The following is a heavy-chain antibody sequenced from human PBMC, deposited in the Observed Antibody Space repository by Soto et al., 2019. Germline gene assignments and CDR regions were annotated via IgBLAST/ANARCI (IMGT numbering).Heavy chain of an antibody. CDR1: GYTFSSYA. J-gene: IGHJ6*02. Sequence: GASVKVSCKASGYTFSSYAMHWVRQAPGQRIEWMGWINAGNGSTKYSQKFHGRVNITRDTSASTAYLELSSLISEDTAVYYCARCRISIFGVAHYGLDVWGQGTTVT. D-gene: IGHD3-3*01. CDR2: INAGNGST. V-gene: IGHV1-3*01. CDR3: ARCRISIFGVAHYGLDV.